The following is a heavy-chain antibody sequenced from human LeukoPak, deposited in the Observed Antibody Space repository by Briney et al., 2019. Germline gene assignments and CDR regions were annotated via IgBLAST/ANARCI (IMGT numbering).Heavy chain of an antibody. CDR3: ARDGDITEVGAMEYYYYYYGMDV. CDR2: ISAYNGNT. CDR1: GYTFTSYG. J-gene: IGHJ6*02. V-gene: IGHV1-18*01. Sequence: ASVKVSCKASGYTFTSYGISWVRQAPGQGLEWMGWISAYNGNTNYAQKLQGRVTMTTDTSTSTAYMELRSLRSEDTAVYYCARDGDITEVGAMEYYYYYYGMDVWGQGTTVTVSS. D-gene: IGHD1-26*01.